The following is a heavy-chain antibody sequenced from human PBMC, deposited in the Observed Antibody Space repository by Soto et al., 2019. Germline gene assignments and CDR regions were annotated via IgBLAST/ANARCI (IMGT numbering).Heavy chain of an antibody. CDR2: MNDSGST. J-gene: IGHJ4*02. CDR1: GWSFSGYY. Sequence: QVQLQQWGAGLLKPSETLSLTCAVSGWSFSGYYWSWIRQPPGKGLEWIGEMNDSGSTKYNASLESRVAISVDTSKGHFSLTLTSVTAADTAVYYCASPRWNYIYWGQGTLVAVSS. V-gene: IGHV4-34*01. D-gene: IGHD1-7*01. CDR3: ASPRWNYIY.